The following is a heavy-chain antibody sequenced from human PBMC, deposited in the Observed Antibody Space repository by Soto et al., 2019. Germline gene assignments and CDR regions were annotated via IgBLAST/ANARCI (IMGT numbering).Heavy chain of an antibody. Sequence: PGGSLRLSCAASGFTFSSYGMHWVRQAPGKGLEWVAVIWYDGSNKYYADSVKGRFTISRDNSKNTLYLQMNSLRAEDTAVYYCAREHAEGGGYSYGYSYYYYYGMDVWGQGTTVTVSS. CDR1: GFTFSSYG. J-gene: IGHJ6*02. D-gene: IGHD5-18*01. V-gene: IGHV3-33*01. CDR2: IWYDGSNK. CDR3: AREHAEGGGYSYGYSYYYYYGMDV.